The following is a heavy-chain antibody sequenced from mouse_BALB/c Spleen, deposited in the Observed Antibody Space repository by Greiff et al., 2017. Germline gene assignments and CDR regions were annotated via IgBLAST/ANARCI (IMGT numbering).Heavy chain of an antibody. D-gene: IGHD2-4*01. Sequence: QVQLQQSGAELARPGASVKLSCKASGYTFTSYWMQWVKQRPGQGLEWIGAIYPGDGDTRYTQKFKGKATLTADKSSSTAYMQLSSLASEDSAVYYCARSDDSLYYYAMDYWGQGTSVTVSS. CDR2: IYPGDGDT. CDR3: ARSDDSLYYYAMDY. J-gene: IGHJ4*01. V-gene: IGHV1-87*01. CDR1: GYTFTSYW.